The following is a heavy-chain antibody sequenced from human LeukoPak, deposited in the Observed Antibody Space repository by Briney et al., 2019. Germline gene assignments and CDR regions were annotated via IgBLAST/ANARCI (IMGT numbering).Heavy chain of an antibody. D-gene: IGHD6-13*01. CDR2: TYYSGST. Sequence: SETLSLTCTVSGGSISTYYWSWIRQPPGKGLEGFGYTYYSGSTNYNPPLKSRVIISVDTSKNHFSLNLSSVTAADTAVYYCARGPKTAVTGYFDCWGQGTLVTVSS. CDR3: ARGPKTAVTGYFDC. V-gene: IGHV4-59*01. CDR1: GGSISTYY. J-gene: IGHJ4*02.